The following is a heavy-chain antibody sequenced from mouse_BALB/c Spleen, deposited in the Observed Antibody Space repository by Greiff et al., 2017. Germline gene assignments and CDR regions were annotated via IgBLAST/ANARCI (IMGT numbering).Heavy chain of an antibody. J-gene: IGHJ2*01. V-gene: IGHV5-6-5*01. CDR3: ARGNGNYLYYFDD. D-gene: IGHD2-1*01. Sequence: EVQGVESGGGLVKPGGSLKLSCAASGFTFSSYAMSWVRQTPEKRLEWVASISSGGSTYYPDSVKGRFTISRDNARNILYLQMSSLRSEDTAMYYCARGNGNYLYYFDDWGQGTTRTVSS. CDR1: GFTFSSYA. CDR2: ISSGGST.